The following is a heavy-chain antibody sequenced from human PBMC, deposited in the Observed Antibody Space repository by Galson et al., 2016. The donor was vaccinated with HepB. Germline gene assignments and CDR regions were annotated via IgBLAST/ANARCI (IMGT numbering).Heavy chain of an antibody. CDR2: TYSGGDT. J-gene: IGHJ4*02. CDR1: GFTVSSTY. Sequence: SLRLSCAASGFTVSSTYMSWVRQAPGKGLEWVSVTYSGGDTYYADSVKGRFTISRDNSKNTRYLQMNSLRAEDTAVYYCATDSPHSSSWGSHWGQGTLVNVSS. CDR3: ATDSPHSSSWGSH. D-gene: IGHD6-13*01. V-gene: IGHV3-53*01.